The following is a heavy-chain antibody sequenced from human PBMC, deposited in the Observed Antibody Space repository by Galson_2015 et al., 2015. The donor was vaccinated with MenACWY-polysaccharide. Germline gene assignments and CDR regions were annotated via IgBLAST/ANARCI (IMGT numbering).Heavy chain of an antibody. J-gene: IGHJ4*02. V-gene: IGHV3-23*01. CDR3: AKGGGGSCHSPLGY. Sequence: SMRLSCAASGFTFSSNAMRWVRQAPGKGLEWVPVICGSRNSTYYAGTVKRRFTISRDNSKNTLYLQMNSLRAEDTAVYYCAKGGGGSCHSPLGYWGQGNLVTVSS. D-gene: IGHD2-15*01. CDR1: GFTFSSNA. CDR2: ICGSRNST.